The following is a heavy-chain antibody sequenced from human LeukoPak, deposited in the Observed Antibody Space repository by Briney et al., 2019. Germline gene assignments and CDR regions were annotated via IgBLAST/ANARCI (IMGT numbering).Heavy chain of an antibody. CDR2: IYHGGSP. CDR3: ARGEPSTLLNNDYYFMDV. Sequence: SETLSLTCTVSDGSISSGAYSWNWIRQPPGRGLEWVGYIYHGGSPYYNPPLKSRVTISVDWSKNQFSLSLSSVTAADTAVYYCARGEPSTLLNNDYYFMDVWGKGTTVTVSS. D-gene: IGHD1-14*01. CDR1: DGSISSGAYS. J-gene: IGHJ6*03. V-gene: IGHV4-30-2*01.